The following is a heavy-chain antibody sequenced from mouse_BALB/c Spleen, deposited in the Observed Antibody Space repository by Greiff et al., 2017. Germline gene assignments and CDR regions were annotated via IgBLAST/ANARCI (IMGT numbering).Heavy chain of an antibody. Sequence: VQLKESGGDLVKPGGSLKLSCAASGFTFSSYGMSWVRQTPDKRLEWVATISSGGSYTYYPDSVKGRFTISRDNAKNTLYLQMSSLKSEDTAMYYCARQELRGAMDYWGQGTTLTVSS. V-gene: IGHV5-6*01. CDR3: ARQELRGAMDY. D-gene: IGHD1-3*01. CDR1: GFTFSSYG. CDR2: ISSGGSYT. J-gene: IGHJ4*01.